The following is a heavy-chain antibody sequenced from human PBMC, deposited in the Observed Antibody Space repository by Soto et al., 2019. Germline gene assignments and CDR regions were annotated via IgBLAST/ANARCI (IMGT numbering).Heavy chain of an antibody. CDR2: LYDVDGS. Sequence: DVQLVESGGGLIQPGESLRLSCAAFGLTISGKKYVAWVRQAPGEGLEWVSALYDVDGSFYADSVKGPFTTSSDSSKTTVYLPMNDLRPDDTAVYYCATWHEREHAYDVWGQGTTVTVSS. V-gene: IGHV3-53*01. D-gene: IGHD1-1*01. CDR3: ATWHEREHAYDV. CDR1: GLTISGKKY. J-gene: IGHJ3*01.